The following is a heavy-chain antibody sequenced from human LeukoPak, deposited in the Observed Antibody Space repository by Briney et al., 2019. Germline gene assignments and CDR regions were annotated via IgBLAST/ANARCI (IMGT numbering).Heavy chain of an antibody. CDR1: GGSISSYY. Sequence: SETLSLTCTVSGGSISSYYWSWIRQPAGKGLEWIGRIYTSGSTNYNPSLKSRVTMSVDTSKNQFSLKLSSVTAADTAVYYCASHVWFGELCYFDYWGQGTLVTVSS. CDR2: IYTSGST. D-gene: IGHD3-10*01. J-gene: IGHJ4*02. CDR3: ASHVWFGELCYFDY. V-gene: IGHV4-4*07.